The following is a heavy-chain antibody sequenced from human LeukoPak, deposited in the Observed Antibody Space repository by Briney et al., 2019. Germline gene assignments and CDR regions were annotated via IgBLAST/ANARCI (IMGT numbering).Heavy chain of an antibody. D-gene: IGHD3-16*01. CDR3: ARDRGGIRDAFDI. Sequence: GASVKVSCKASGGTFSSYTISWVRQAPGQGLEWMGRIIPILGIANYAQKFQGRVTITADKSTSTAYMELSSLRSEDTAVYYCARDRGGIRDAFDIWGQGTMVTVSS. V-gene: IGHV1-69*04. CDR1: GGTFSSYT. CDR2: IIPILGIA. J-gene: IGHJ3*02.